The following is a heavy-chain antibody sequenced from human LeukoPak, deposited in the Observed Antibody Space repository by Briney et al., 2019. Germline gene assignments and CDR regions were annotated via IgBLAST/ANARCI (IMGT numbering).Heavy chain of an antibody. CDR3: ARGGLRYFDWLHRSYYFDY. Sequence: SETLSLICAVYGGSFSGYYWSWIRQPPGKGLEWIGEINHSGSTNYNPPLKSRVTISVDTSKNQFSLKLSSVTAADTAVYYCARGGLRYFDWLHRSYYFDYWGQGTLVTVSS. J-gene: IGHJ4*02. D-gene: IGHD3-9*01. CDR1: GGSFSGYY. CDR2: INHSGST. V-gene: IGHV4-34*01.